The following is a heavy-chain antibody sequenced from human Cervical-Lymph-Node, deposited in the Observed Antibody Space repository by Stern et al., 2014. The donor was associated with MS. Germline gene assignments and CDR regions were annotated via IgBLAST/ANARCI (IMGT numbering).Heavy chain of an antibody. CDR3: ARTHLAAAGTFWFDP. Sequence: ESGPALVKPTQTLTLTCTFSGFSLNTSGMGVSWIRQPPGKALEWLALIDWEGDKYYRTSLKTRLTISKGTSKNQVVFTMTKMDPVDPATYYCARTHLAAAGTFWFDPWGQGSLVTVSS. J-gene: IGHJ5*02. D-gene: IGHD6-13*01. CDR2: IDWEGDK. V-gene: IGHV2-70*01. CDR1: GFSLNTSGMG.